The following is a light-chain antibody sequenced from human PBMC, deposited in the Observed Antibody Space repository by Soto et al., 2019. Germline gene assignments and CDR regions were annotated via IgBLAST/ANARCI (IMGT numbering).Light chain of an antibody. V-gene: IGLV2-14*03. CDR1: SSDVGGHNF. J-gene: IGLJ2*01. CDR2: DVR. CDR3: SSYSSSDTLV. Sequence: QSALTQSASVSGSPGQSITISCTGTSSDVGGHNFVSWYQQHPGRAPKLMIYDVRNRPSGVSNRFSGSKSANTASLVISGLQAEDEADYYCSSYSSSDTLVFGGGTKLTVL.